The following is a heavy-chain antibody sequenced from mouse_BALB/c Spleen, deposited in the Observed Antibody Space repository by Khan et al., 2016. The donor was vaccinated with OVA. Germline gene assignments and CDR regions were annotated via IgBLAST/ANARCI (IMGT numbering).Heavy chain of an antibody. CDR1: GYTFTDYV. Sequence: VQLQESGPELVKPGASVKMSCKASGYTFTDYVISWVKQRTGQGLEWIGEIYPGSGRTYYNERFKGKATLTADKSSNPAYMQLSSLTSEDSAVYFCARSYDGAWFAYWGQGTPVTVSA. J-gene: IGHJ3*01. D-gene: IGHD1-1*01. CDR2: IYPGSGRT. V-gene: IGHV1-77*01. CDR3: ARSYDGAWFAY.